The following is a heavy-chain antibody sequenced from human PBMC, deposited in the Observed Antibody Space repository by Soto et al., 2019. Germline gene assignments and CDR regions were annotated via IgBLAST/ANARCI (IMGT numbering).Heavy chain of an antibody. V-gene: IGHV4-59*01. CDR2: IYYSGST. CDR1: GGSISSYY. CDR3: AREEYSYGFDY. D-gene: IGHD5-18*01. J-gene: IGHJ4*02. Sequence: SETLSLTCTVSGGSISSYYWSWIRQPPGKGLEWIGYIYYSGSTNYNPSLKSRVTISVDTSKNQFSLKLSSVTAADTAVYYCAREEYSYGFDYWGQGTLVTVYS.